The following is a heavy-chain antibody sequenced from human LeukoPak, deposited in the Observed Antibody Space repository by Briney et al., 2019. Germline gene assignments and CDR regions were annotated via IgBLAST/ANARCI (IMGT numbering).Heavy chain of an antibody. CDR3: ARRHYDFWSGLSDAFDI. J-gene: IGHJ3*02. V-gene: IGHV5-51*01. D-gene: IGHD3-3*01. CDR2: IYPGDSDT. CDR1: GYSFTSYW. Sequence: GDFLNICCKGSGYSFTSYWIGLVRQMPGKGVGLMGIIYPGDSDTRYSTSFQGQVTISADKSISTAYLQWSSLKASDTAMYYCARRHYDFWSGLSDAFDIWGQGTMVTVSS.